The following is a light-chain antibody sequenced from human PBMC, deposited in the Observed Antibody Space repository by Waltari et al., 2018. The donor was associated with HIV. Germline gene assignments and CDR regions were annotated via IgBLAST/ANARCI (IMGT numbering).Light chain of an antibody. J-gene: IGLJ3*02. CDR3: QAWDSGTVV. Sequence: SFELTQPPSVSVSSGQTANIACSGNELAHKYVSWYQQRSGQSPLLAMFQDSKRPSGIPERFSGSNSGNTATLTITEAQPLDEGQYSCQAWDSGTVVFGGGTNLSVL. CDR1: ELAHKY. V-gene: IGLV3-1*01. CDR2: QDS.